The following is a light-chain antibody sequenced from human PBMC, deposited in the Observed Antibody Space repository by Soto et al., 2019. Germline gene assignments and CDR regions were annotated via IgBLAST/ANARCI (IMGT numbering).Light chain of an antibody. J-gene: IGLJ1*01. CDR2: EGS. CDR1: SSDVGSYNL. V-gene: IGLV2-23*01. Sequence: QSVLTQPASVSGSPGQSITISCTGTSSDVGSYNLVSWYQQHPGKAPKLMIYEGSKRPSGVSNRFSGSKPGNTASLTISGLQAEDEADYYCCSYAGSPYVFGTGTKVTVL. CDR3: CSYAGSPYV.